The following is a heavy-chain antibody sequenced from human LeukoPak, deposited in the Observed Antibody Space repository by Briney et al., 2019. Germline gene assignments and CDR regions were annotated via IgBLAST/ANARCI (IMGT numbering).Heavy chain of an antibody. D-gene: IGHD4-23*01. CDR3: ARGLGVNGLALDI. CDR2: IQRDGSER. J-gene: IGHJ3*02. CDR1: GFRFSGYC. Sequence: GGSLRLSCAASGFRFSGYCMNWVRQAPGKGLEWVAIIQRDGSERYYADSVTGRFTISRDNAKNSLYLQVNSLRAEETALYYCARGLGVNGLALDIWGQGTMVTVSS. V-gene: IGHV3-7*05.